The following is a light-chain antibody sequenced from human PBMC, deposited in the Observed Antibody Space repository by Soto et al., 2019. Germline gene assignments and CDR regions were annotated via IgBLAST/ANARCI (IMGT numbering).Light chain of an antibody. CDR1: QSVSTSY. V-gene: IGKV3-20*01. J-gene: IGKJ4*01. Sequence: EIVLTQSPGTLSLSPGERATLSCRTSQSVSTSYLAWYQQKPGQAPRLLIYGASSRATGIPDRFSGSGSGTDFTLTISSLEPEDFAGYYCQQYGRSPASFGGGTKVEIK. CDR2: GAS. CDR3: QQYGRSPAS.